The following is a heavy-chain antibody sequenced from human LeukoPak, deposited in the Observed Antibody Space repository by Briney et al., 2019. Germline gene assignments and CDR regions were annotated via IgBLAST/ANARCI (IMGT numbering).Heavy chain of an antibody. CDR1: RCSVNNNDW. Sequence: SETLSLTCDVYRCSVNNNDWWGWIRPPPGKGLEWIGYIYHNGDTYYSPSLKSRITLSVDTSKNQFSLRLTSVTAMDAAVYYCAKKVAGVGWFDPWGQGTLVTVSS. V-gene: IGHV4-28*01. D-gene: IGHD7-27*01. CDR2: IYHNGDT. J-gene: IGHJ5*02. CDR3: AKKVAGVGWFDP.